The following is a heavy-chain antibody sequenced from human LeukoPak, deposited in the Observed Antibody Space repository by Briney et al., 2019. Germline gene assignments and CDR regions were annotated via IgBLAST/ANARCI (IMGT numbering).Heavy chain of an antibody. Sequence: SETLSLTCAVSGGSISSYYWSWIRQPPGKGLEWIGYISYSGSTNYNPSLKSRVTISLDTSKNQFPLKLSSVTAADTAVYYCARHGYYDSSGFDYWGQGTLVTVSS. CDR2: ISYSGST. V-gene: IGHV4-59*08. CDR1: GGSISSYY. CDR3: ARHGYYDSSGFDY. D-gene: IGHD3-22*01. J-gene: IGHJ4*02.